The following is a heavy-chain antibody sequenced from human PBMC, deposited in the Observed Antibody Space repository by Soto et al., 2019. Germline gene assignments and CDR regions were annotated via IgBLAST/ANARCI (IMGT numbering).Heavy chain of an antibody. D-gene: IGHD5-12*01. CDR3: ARDRGANSGFDWPGDY. Sequence: GGSLRLSCAASGFTFSRYGMHWVRQAPGKGLEWVAVVWFDGKNKYYADSVKGRFTISRDNSDNTLYLQMNSLRAEDTALYYCARDRGANSGFDWPGDYWGQGIVVTVSS. J-gene: IGHJ4*02. CDR2: VWFDGKNK. V-gene: IGHV3-33*01. CDR1: GFTFSRYG.